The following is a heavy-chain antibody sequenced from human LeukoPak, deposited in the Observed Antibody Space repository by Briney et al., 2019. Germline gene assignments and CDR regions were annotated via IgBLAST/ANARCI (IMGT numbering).Heavy chain of an antibody. D-gene: IGHD3-22*01. J-gene: IGHJ4*02. CDR3: ARSLHLDYYDSSGYFDY. CDR1: GGSISSCY. V-gene: IGHV4-59*08. Sequence: PSETLSLTCTVSGGSISSCYWSWIRQPPGKGLEWIGYIYYSGSTNYNPSLKSRVTISVDTSKNQFSLKLSSVTAADTAVYYCARSLHLDYYDSSGYFDYWGQGTLVTVSS. CDR2: IYYSGST.